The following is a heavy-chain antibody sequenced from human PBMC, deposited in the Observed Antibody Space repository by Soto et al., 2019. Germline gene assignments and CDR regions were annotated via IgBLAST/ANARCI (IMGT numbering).Heavy chain of an antibody. V-gene: IGHV4-59*08. Sequence: QVQLPESGTGLVKPSETLSLTCTVSCGSISSYYWCWIRQPPGKGLAWIGYIYYSGSTNYNPSLKCRVTISVDTSKNQFSLKLSSVTAADTAVYYCARHQDYIGGSYPNDAFYICGQGTMVTVSS. D-gene: IGHD3-16*02. CDR1: CGSISSYY. J-gene: IGHJ3*02. CDR3: ARHQDYIGGSYPNDAFYI. CDR2: IYYSGST.